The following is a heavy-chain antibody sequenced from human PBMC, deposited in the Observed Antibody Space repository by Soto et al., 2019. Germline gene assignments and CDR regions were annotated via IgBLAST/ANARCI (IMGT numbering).Heavy chain of an antibody. V-gene: IGHV4-30-4*01. CDR1: GGSISSGDYY. Sequence: SETLSLTCTVSGGSISSGDYYWSWIRQPPGKGLEWIGYIYYSGSTYYNPSLKSRVTISVDTSKNQFSLKLSSVTAADTAVYYCARVPGYKVYFDYWGQGTLVTVSS. D-gene: IGHD5-18*01. CDR2: IYYSGST. J-gene: IGHJ4*02. CDR3: ARVPGYKVYFDY.